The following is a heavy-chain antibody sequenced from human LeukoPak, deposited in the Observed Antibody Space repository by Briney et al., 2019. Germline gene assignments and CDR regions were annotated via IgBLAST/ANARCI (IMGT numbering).Heavy chain of an antibody. CDR1: GFTFSSYA. D-gene: IGHD3-10*01. CDR3: AKDSQRNYGSGFDWFDP. Sequence: GGSLRLSCAASGFTFSSYAMSWVRQAPGKGLEWVSAISGSGGSTYYADSVKGRFTISRDNSKNTLYLQMNSLRAEDTAVYYCAKDSQRNYGSGFDWFDPWGQGTLVTVSS. CDR2: ISGSGGST. J-gene: IGHJ5*02. V-gene: IGHV3-23*01.